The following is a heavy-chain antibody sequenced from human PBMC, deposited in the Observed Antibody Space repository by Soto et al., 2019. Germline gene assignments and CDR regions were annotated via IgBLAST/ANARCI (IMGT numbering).Heavy chain of an antibody. D-gene: IGHD3-10*01. CDR3: ARAGAPSMVYYYGRDV. Sequence: PGRSLRLSCAAPGLTFSSYAMHWVRQAPGKGLEWVAVISYDGSNKYYADSVKGRFTISRDNSKNTLYLQLNSLRAEDTAVYYCARAGAPSMVYYYGRDVWGQGTTVSVSS. CDR2: ISYDGSNK. V-gene: IGHV3-30-3*01. CDR1: GLTFSSYA. J-gene: IGHJ6*02.